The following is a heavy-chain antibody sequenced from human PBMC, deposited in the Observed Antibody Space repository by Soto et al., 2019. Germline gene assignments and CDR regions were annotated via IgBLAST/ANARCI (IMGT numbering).Heavy chain of an antibody. CDR3: AKDAVAHNGVWDWFDP. J-gene: IGHJ5*02. V-gene: IGHV3-23*01. D-gene: IGHD3-16*01. Sequence: EVKLLESVGGFVQPGVSLRLSCAAAGFNCRNYAMSWVRQAPGTGLEWFSAIHGSGGGTDYADAVKGRFTVSRDDSKEPLHLQLSSLSFDNTAVYYCAKDAVAHNGVWDWFDPWGQGAPVTVSS. CDR1: GFNCRNYA. CDR2: IHGSGGGT.